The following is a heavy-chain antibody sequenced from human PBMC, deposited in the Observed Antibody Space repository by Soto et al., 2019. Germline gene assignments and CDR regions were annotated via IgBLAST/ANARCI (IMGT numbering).Heavy chain of an antibody. D-gene: IGHD6-19*01. CDR2: INAGNGNT. V-gene: IGHV1-3*01. Sequence: QVQLVQSGAEVKKPGASVKVSCKASGYTFTSYAMHWVRQAPGQRLEWMGWINAGNGNTKYSQKFQGRVTITRDTXASTAYMELSSLRSEDTAVYYCASAGQQWLVPFDYWGQGTLVTVSS. CDR3: ASAGQQWLVPFDY. CDR1: GYTFTSYA. J-gene: IGHJ4*02.